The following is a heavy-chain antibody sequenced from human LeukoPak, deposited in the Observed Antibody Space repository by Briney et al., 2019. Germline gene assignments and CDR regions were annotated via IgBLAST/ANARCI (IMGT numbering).Heavy chain of an antibody. CDR2: ISDSGGRT. J-gene: IGHJ4*02. V-gene: IGHV3-23*01. CDR1: GFTFGSYA. CDR3: AESIAANGTVY. D-gene: IGHD6-13*01. Sequence: GGSLRLSCAASGFTFGSYAMNWVRQAPGKGLEWVSVISDSGGRTYYADSAKGRFTISRDNSKNTLFLQMSSLRAEDTAVYYCAESIAANGTVYWGQGTQVTVSS.